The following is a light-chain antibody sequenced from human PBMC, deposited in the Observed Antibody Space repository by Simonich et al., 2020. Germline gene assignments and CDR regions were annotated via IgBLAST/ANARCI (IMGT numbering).Light chain of an antibody. V-gene: IGKV2-28*01. CDR2: LGS. CDR3: MQALQTPPT. J-gene: IGKJ4*01. Sequence: DIVMTQSPLSLPVTPGEPASISCRSSQSLLHSNGYNYLDWYLQKPGHSPQLLIYLGSNLASGVPYRFSGSGSGTDFTLKISRVEAEDVGVYYCMQALQTPPTFGGGTKVEIK. CDR1: QSLLHSNGYNY.